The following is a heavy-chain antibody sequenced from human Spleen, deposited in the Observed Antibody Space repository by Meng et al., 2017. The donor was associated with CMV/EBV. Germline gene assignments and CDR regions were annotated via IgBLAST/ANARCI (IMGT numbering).Heavy chain of an antibody. D-gene: IGHD2-2*01. J-gene: IGHJ5*02. CDR1: GYTFNSDG. V-gene: IGHV1-18*01. CDR3: ARDLYCSSTSCLNWFDP. CDR2: ISAYNGNT. Sequence: ASVKVFCKASGYTFNSDGISWVRQAPGQGLEWMGWISAYNGNTNYAQKLQGRVTMTTDTSTSTAYMELRSLRSDDTAVYYCARDLYCSSTSCLNWFDPWGQGTLVTVSS.